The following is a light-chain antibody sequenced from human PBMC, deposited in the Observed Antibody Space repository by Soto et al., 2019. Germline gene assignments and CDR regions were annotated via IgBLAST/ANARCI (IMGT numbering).Light chain of an antibody. V-gene: IGKV1-8*01. CDR3: QHYGTSAL. J-gene: IGKJ3*01. Sequence: AIRMTQSPSSFSASTGDRVTITCRASQGISSYLAWYQQKPGKAPKLLIYAASTLQSGVPSRFSGSGSGTDFTLTISRLEPEDFGVYYCQHYGTSALFGPGTKVEIK. CDR1: QGISSY. CDR2: AAS.